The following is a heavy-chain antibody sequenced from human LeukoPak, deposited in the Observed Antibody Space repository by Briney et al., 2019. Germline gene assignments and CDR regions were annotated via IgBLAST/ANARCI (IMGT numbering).Heavy chain of an antibody. CDR1: GFTFSTYS. V-gene: IGHV3-21*01. J-gene: IGHJ4*02. CDR3: GRDRSSVVAGIGY. CDR2: ISSSSYI. Sequence: GGSLRLSCAASGFTFSTYSMNWVRQAPGKGLEWVSYISSSSYIYYADSVKGRFTISRDNAKNSLYLQMNSLRAEDTAVYYCGRDRSSVVAGIGYWGQGTLVTASS. D-gene: IGHD6-19*01.